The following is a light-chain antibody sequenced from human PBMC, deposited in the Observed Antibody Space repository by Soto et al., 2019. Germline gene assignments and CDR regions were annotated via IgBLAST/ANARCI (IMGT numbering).Light chain of an antibody. CDR2: DAS. CDR1: QSVSSY. V-gene: IGKV3-20*01. CDR3: QQYGSSPQT. Sequence: EIVLTQSPATLSLSPGERATLSCRASQSVSSYLAWYQQKPGQAPRLLIYDASNRATGIPDRFSGSGSGTDFTLTISRLEPEDFALYYCQQYGSSPQTFGQGTKVDI. J-gene: IGKJ1*01.